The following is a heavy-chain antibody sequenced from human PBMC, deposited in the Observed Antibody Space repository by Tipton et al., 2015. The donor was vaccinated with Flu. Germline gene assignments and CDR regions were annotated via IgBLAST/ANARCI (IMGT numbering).Heavy chain of an antibody. CDR2: IYSGGGT. J-gene: IGHJ3*02. D-gene: IGHD3-3*01. Sequence: SLRLSCAASGLAVSSNYMTWVRQAPGKGLECVSVIYSGGGTYYADSVKGRFSISRDNSKNTLYLQMNSLRAEDTAVYYCARKTISGAGAIWGQGTMVTVSS. CDR3: ARKTISGAGAI. V-gene: IGHV3-53*01. CDR1: GLAVSSNY.